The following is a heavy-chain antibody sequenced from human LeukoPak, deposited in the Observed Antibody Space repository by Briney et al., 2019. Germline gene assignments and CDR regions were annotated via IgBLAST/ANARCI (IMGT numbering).Heavy chain of an antibody. J-gene: IGHJ4*02. V-gene: IGHV1-3*04. Sequence: ASVKLSCKTSEYSLTQYPIHWVRQAPGQRLEWMGWINTVSGNTRYSQNFQGRVTITRDTSASTAYMELSYLKSEDTAIYYCANWAGAPADYFSGPLDYWGQGTLVTVSS. D-gene: IGHD3-3*01. CDR1: EYSLTQYP. CDR2: INTVSGNT. CDR3: ANWAGAPADYFSGPLDY.